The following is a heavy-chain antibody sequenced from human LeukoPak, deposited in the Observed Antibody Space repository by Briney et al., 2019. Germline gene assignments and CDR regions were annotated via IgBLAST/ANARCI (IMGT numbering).Heavy chain of an antibody. CDR1: GFTFDDYA. CDR2: ISWNSGSI. Sequence: GRSLRLSCAASGFTFDDYAMHWVRQAPGKGLEWVSGISWNSGSIGYADSVKGRFTISRDNAKNSLYLQMNSLRAEDMALYYCAKGYYYDSSGYGYWGQGTLVTVSS. D-gene: IGHD3-22*01. CDR3: AKGYYYDSSGYGY. J-gene: IGHJ4*02. V-gene: IGHV3-9*03.